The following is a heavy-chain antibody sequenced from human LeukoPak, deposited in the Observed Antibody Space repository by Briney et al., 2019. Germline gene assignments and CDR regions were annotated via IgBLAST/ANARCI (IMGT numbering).Heavy chain of an antibody. CDR2: IGYDGINK. Sequence: GGSLRLSCAASGFTFRSYGMHWVRQAPGKGLEWVTFIGYDGINKYYTDSVKGRFPISRDNSKNTLYLQMNSLRAEDPAVYYCAEDRGGGGSCYSSGAWGQGTLVTVSS. V-gene: IGHV3-30*02. D-gene: IGHD2-15*01. CDR1: GFTFRSYG. J-gene: IGHJ5*02. CDR3: AEDRGGGGSCYSSGA.